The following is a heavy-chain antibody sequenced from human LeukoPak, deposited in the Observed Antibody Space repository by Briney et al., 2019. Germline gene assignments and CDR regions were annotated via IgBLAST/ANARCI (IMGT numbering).Heavy chain of an antibody. D-gene: IGHD3-22*01. V-gene: IGHV4-34*01. CDR2: INHSGST. CDR3: ASGPEGYYYDSSGYYYVD. J-gene: IGHJ4*02. Sequence: SETLSLTCADYGGSFSGYYWSWLRHPPGKGLEWVGEINHSGSTNYNPSLKSRVTISVDTSKNQFSIKLSSVTAADTAVYYCASGPEGYYYDSSGYYYVDWGQGTLVTVSS. CDR1: GGSFSGYY.